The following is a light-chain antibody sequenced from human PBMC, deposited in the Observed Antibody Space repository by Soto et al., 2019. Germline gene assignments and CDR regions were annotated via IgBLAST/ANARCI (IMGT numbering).Light chain of an antibody. CDR2: LTS. CDR1: QAVNTR. CDR3: QQYGASPWT. Sequence: EIVLTQSPATLSAFPGDRVTLSCRASQAVNTRLAWYQHKPGQAPRLLIYLTSNRAAGVPSRFSAWGSETDFTLTISDVQPEDFAVYHCQQYGASPWTFGQGTKVDIK. J-gene: IGKJ1*01. V-gene: IGKV3D-11*03.